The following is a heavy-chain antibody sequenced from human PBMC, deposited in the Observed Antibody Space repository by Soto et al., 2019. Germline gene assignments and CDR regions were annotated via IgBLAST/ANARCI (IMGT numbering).Heavy chain of an antibody. D-gene: IGHD3-10*01. CDR3: AKVRNDYGSGRKLDAFDI. V-gene: IGHV3-23*01. Sequence: PGGSLRLSCAASGFTFSSYAMSWVRQAPGKGLEWVSGISAGSGSTYYADSVKGRFTISRDNSRNTLYLQMNSLRAEDTAVYYCAKVRNDYGSGRKLDAFDIWGQGSMVTVSS. J-gene: IGHJ3*02. CDR2: ISAGSGST. CDR1: GFTFSSYA.